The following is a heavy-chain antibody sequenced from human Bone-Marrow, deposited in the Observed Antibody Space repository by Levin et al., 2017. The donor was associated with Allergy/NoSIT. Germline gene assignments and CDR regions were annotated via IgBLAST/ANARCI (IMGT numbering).Heavy chain of an antibody. CDR2: ISWDSVSI. Sequence: SCAASGFTFDDYAMHWVRQVPGKGLEWVAVISWDSVSIGYADSVRGRFTISRDNAQHFVHLQMDSLSPDDTALYYCAKDIIAARPYYGMDVWGQGTTVIVS. CDR3: AKDIIAARPYYGMDV. CDR1: GFTFDDYA. J-gene: IGHJ6*02. V-gene: IGHV3-9*01. D-gene: IGHD6-6*01.